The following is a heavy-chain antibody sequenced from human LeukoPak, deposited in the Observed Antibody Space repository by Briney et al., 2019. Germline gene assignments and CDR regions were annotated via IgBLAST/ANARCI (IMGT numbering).Heavy chain of an antibody. Sequence: ASVKVSCKASNYTFTSFGISWVRQAPGQGLEYMGWINTDSGNTNYVQKLQGRVTMTTDTSTSTAYMELRSLTSDDTAVYYCARRSGTFTDFDYWGQGTLVTVSS. D-gene: IGHD6-19*01. CDR2: INTDSGNT. J-gene: IGHJ4*02. CDR1: NYTFTSFG. CDR3: ARRSGTFTDFDY. V-gene: IGHV1-18*01.